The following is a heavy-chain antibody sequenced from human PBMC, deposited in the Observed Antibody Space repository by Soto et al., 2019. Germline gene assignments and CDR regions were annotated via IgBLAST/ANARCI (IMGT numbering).Heavy chain of an antibody. CDR3: ARHDPVPKLQHGMGV. J-gene: IGHJ6*02. V-gene: IGHV4-59*01. CDR2: IYSAGNT. D-gene: IGHD6-13*01. CDR1: SGSITGYY. Sequence: SETLSLTCTVSSGSITGYYWSWMRQPPGGGLEWIGYIYSAGNTLYTPSLQSRVTISVDTSKNQFSLNLRSVTAADTAVYYCARHDPVPKLQHGMGVWGQGATVTVSS.